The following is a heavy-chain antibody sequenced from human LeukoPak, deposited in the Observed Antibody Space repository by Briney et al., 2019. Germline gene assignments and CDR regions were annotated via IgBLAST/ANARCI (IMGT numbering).Heavy chain of an antibody. CDR3: AKNRDIVLMVYARGHFDC. CDR1: GFTFSSYA. Sequence: GGSLRLSCAASGFTFSSYAMNWVRQAPGKGLEWVSAISGSGGSTYYADSVKGRFTISRDNSKNTLYLQMNSLRAEDTAVYYCAKNRDIVLMVYARGHFDCWGQGTLVTVSS. D-gene: IGHD2-8*01. J-gene: IGHJ4*02. CDR2: ISGSGGST. V-gene: IGHV3-23*01.